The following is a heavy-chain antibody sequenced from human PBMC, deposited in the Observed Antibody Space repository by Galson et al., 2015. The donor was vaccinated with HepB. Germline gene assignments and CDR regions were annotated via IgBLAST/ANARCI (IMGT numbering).Heavy chain of an antibody. CDR2: IKQDGSEK. J-gene: IGHJ4*02. CDR3: ASMSSGLFDY. CDR1: GFTFSSYW. Sequence: SLRLSCAASGFTFSSYWMSWVRQAPGKGLEWGANIKQDGSEKYYVDSVKGRFTISRDNAKNSLYLQMNSLRAEDKAVYYCASMSSGLFDYWGQGTLVTVSS. V-gene: IGHV3-7*03. D-gene: IGHD3-22*01.